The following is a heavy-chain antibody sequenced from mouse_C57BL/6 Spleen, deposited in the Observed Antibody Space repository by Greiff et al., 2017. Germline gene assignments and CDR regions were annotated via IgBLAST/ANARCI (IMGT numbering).Heavy chain of an antibody. CDR2: ISSGGDYI. Sequence: EVKLVESGEGLVKPGGSLKLSCAASGFTFSSYAMSWVRQTPEKRLEWVAYISSGGDYIYYADTVKGRFTISRDNARNTLYLQMSSLKSEDTAMYYCTRAVTTVVAPDWYFDVWGTGTTVTVSS. CDR1: GFTFSSYA. CDR3: TRAVTTVVAPDWYFDV. J-gene: IGHJ1*03. D-gene: IGHD1-1*01. V-gene: IGHV5-9-1*02.